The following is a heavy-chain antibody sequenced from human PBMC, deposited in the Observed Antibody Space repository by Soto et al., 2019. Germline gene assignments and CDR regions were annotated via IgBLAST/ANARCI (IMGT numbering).Heavy chain of an antibody. Sequence: GGSLRLSCAASGFTFTSYAMNWVRQAPGQGLVWASAIRTDGNTYYANSVKGRFTISRDNSRTTLYLQMNSLRVEDTALYYCGRKYPGTRPVDYCSQGTRVTDAS. D-gene: IGHD2-2*01. J-gene: IGHJ4*01. CDR1: GFTFTSYA. V-gene: IGHV3-23*01. CDR3: GRKYPGTRPVDY. CDR2: IRTDGNT.